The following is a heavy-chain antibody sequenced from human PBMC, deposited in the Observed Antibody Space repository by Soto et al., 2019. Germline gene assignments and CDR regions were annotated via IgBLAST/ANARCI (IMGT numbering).Heavy chain of an antibody. CDR1: GFTFSSYG. J-gene: IGHJ4*02. D-gene: IGHD3-22*01. V-gene: IGHV3-30*18. CDR3: AKYLGSSGYRSPVLDY. CDR2: ISYDGSNK. Sequence: GGSLRHSCAASGFTFSSYGMHWVRQAPGKGLEWVAVISYDGSNKYYADSVKGRFTISRDNSKNTLYLQMNSLRAEDTAVYYYAKYLGSSGYRSPVLDYWGQGTLVTVSS.